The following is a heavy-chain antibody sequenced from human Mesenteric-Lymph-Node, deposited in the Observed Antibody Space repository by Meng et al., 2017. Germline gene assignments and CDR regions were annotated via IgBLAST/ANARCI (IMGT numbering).Heavy chain of an antibody. CDR3: AKEGSREISTYDY. CDR1: GFTFSSYA. V-gene: IGHV3-23*01. CDR2: ISGSGGSA. Sequence: EVQLLESGGGLVQPGGSLRLSCAASGFTFSSYAMSWVRQAPGKGLERVSAISGSGGSAYYADSVKGRFTISRDNSKNTLYLQMNSLRAEDTAVYYCAKEGSREISTYDYWGQGTLVTVSS. J-gene: IGHJ4*02. D-gene: IGHD3-10*01.